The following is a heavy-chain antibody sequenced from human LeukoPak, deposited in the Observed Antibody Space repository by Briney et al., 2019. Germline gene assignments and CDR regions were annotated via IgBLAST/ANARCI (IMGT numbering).Heavy chain of an antibody. D-gene: IGHD3-10*01. Sequence: ASETLSLTCTVSGGSISSYYWSWIRQPPGKGLEWIGYIYYSGSTNYNPSLKSRVTISVDTSKNQFSLKLSSVTAADTAVYYCARASLDYYGSNRGRFNWFDPWGQGTLVTVSS. J-gene: IGHJ5*02. CDR3: ARASLDYYGSNRGRFNWFDP. CDR2: IYYSGST. V-gene: IGHV4-59*01. CDR1: GGSISSYY.